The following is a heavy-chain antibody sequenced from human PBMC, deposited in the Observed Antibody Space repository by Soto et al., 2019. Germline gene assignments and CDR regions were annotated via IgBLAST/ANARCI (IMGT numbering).Heavy chain of an antibody. V-gene: IGHV3-48*02. CDR2: ITTTSSL. CDR1: GFSLSNYN. Sequence: PGGSLRLSCAASGFSLSNYNMHWIRQAPGMGLEWISFITTTSSLSYADSVKGRFTISRDNAKNSLYLQMNSLRDEDTAVYFCARDPIRREGYTFDSRGPGTRFTASS. CDR3: ARDPIRREGYTFDS. J-gene: IGHJ4*02. D-gene: IGHD5-12*01.